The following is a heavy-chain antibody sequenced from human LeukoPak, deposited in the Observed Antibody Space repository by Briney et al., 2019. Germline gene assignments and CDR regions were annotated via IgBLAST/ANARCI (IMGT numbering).Heavy chain of an antibody. J-gene: IGHJ4*02. CDR2: ISGSGGST. Sequence: GGSLRLSCAASGFTFSSYAMHWVRQAPGKGLEWVSAISGSGGSTYYADSVKGRFTVSRDNSKNTLYLQMNSLRAEDTAVYYCAKDIYGSGSYYFDYWGQGTLVTVSS. CDR1: GFTFSSYA. V-gene: IGHV3-23*01. CDR3: AKDIYGSGSYYFDY. D-gene: IGHD3-10*01.